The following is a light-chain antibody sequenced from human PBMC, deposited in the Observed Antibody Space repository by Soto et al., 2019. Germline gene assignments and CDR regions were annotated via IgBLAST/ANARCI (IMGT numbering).Light chain of an antibody. CDR3: AAWDDSLSGYV. Sequence: QSVLTQPPSASGTPGQRVTISCSGSSSNIGSNYVYWYQQLPGTAPKLLIYRNNQRPSGVPVRFSGSKSGTSASLAVSGLRSEDEADYYCAAWDDSLSGYVFATGTKVTVL. V-gene: IGLV1-47*01. J-gene: IGLJ1*01. CDR2: RNN. CDR1: SSNIGSNY.